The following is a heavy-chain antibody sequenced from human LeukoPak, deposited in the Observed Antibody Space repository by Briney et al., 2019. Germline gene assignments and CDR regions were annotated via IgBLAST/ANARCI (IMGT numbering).Heavy chain of an antibody. CDR3: ARLLGHSSGYLIYYFDY. Sequence: GESLKISCQASGSPFTSYWIGWVRQLPGKGLEWMGIISPDDSDTRYSPSFQGQVTVSADKSISTAYLQWSSLRASDTAMYYCARLLGHSSGYLIYYFDYWGQGTLVTVSS. J-gene: IGHJ4*02. CDR1: GSPFTSYW. D-gene: IGHD3-22*01. CDR2: ISPDDSDT. V-gene: IGHV5-51*01.